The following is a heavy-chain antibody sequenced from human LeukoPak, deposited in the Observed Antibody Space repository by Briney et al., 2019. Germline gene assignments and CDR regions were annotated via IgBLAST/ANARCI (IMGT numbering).Heavy chain of an antibody. V-gene: IGHV3-15*01. J-gene: IGHJ4*02. Sequence: GGSLRLSCAASGFTFSNAWMSWVRQAPGKGLEWVGRIKSKTDGGTTDYAAPVKGRSTISRDDSKNTLYLQMNSLKTEDTAVYYCTTGTYYYDSSGLKNWGQGTLVTVSS. CDR3: TTGTYYYDSSGLKN. D-gene: IGHD3-22*01. CDR1: GFTFSNAW. CDR2: IKSKTDGGTT.